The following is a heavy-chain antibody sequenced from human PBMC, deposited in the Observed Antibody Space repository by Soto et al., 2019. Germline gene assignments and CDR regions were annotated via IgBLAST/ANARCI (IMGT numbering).Heavy chain of an antibody. D-gene: IGHD2-15*01. CDR2: IYYSGST. V-gene: IGHV4-59*01. CDR3: ARDKLGAATNWFDP. Sequence: SETLSLTCTVSDGSISSYYWSWIRQPPGKGLEWIGYIYYSGSTNYNPSLKSRVTISVDTSKNQFSLKLSSVTAADTAVYYCARDKLGAATNWFDPWGQGTLVTVSS. J-gene: IGHJ5*02. CDR1: DGSISSYY.